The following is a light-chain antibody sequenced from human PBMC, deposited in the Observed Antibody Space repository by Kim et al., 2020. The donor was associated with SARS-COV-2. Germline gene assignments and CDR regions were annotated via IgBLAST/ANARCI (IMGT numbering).Light chain of an antibody. CDR1: QSVSNN. Sequence: AVSPEERATLFCRASQSVSNNLAWYQQKPGQAPRLLIYGASTRATGIPARFSGSGSGTEFTLTISSLQSEDFAVYYCQQYSNSWTFGQGTKVDIK. CDR2: GAS. V-gene: IGKV3-15*01. CDR3: QQYSNSWT. J-gene: IGKJ1*01.